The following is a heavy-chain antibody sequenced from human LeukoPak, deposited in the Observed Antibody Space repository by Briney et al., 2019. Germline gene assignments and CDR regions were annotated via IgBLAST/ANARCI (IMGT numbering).Heavy chain of an antibody. V-gene: IGHV3-23*01. CDR1: GFTFSSDA. CDR3: AKGYYDRSGYATADY. J-gene: IGHJ4*02. CDR2: FSGSGGNT. D-gene: IGHD3-22*01. Sequence: GGSLRLSCAASGFTFSSDAMSWVRQAPGKGLEWVSTFSGSGGNTYYADSVKGRFTISRDNSKNTLYLQMNTLRAEDTAVYYCAKGYYDRSGYATADYWGQGTLVTVSS.